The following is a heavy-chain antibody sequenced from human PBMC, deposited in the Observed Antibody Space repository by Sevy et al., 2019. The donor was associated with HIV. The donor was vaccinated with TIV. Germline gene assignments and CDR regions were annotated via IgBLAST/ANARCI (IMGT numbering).Heavy chain of an antibody. J-gene: IGHJ4*02. CDR2: ISSSSSYI. CDR3: ARDKGVVVRCLDY. CDR1: GFTFSSYS. V-gene: IGHV3-21*01. Sequence: GGSLRLSCAASGFTFSSYSMNWVRQAPGKGLEWVSSISSSSSYIYYADSVKGRFTISRDNAKNSLYLQMNSLRAEDTAVYYCARDKGVVVRCLDYWGQGTLVTVSS. D-gene: IGHD2-2*01.